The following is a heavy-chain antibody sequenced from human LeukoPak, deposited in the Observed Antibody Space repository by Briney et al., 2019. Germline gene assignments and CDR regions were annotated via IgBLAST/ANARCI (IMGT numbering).Heavy chain of an antibody. CDR2: IYTGGST. CDR1: GFNVSSNY. J-gene: IGHJ2*01. CDR3: ARSKVAGLTWYFDL. D-gene: IGHD4-23*01. Sequence: GGSLRLSCAATGFNVSSNYMSWVRQAPGKGLEWVSVIYTGGSTYYADSVKGRFTISRDNSKNTLYLQMSSLRAEDTAVYYCARSKVAGLTWYFDLWGRGTLVIVSS. V-gene: IGHV3-53*01.